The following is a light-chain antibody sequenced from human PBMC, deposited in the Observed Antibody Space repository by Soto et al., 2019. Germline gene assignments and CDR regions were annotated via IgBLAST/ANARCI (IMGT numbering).Light chain of an antibody. J-gene: IGKJ5*01. V-gene: IGKV3-15*01. CDR1: QSVSSN. CDR2: GAS. Sequence: EIVMTQSPATLSVSPGERATLSCRASQSVSSNLAWYQQKPGQAPRLLIYGASTRATGIPARFSGSGSGTEFTRTISSLQSEDFAVYYWQQYNNWPPITCGKGTRLESK. CDR3: QQYNNWPPIT.